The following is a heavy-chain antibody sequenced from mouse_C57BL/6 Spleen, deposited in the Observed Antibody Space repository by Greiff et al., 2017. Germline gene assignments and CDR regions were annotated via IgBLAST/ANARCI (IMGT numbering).Heavy chain of an antibody. CDR1: GFTFSDYY. J-gene: IGHJ1*03. Sequence: EVQVVESEGGLVQPGSSMKLSCTASGFTFSDYYMAWVRQVPEKGLEWVANINYDGSSTYYLDSLKSRFIISRDNAKNILYLQMSSLKSEDTATYYCARDGTWYFDVWGTGTTVTVSS. CDR2: INYDGSST. V-gene: IGHV5-16*01. CDR3: ARDGTWYFDV. D-gene: IGHD1-1*02.